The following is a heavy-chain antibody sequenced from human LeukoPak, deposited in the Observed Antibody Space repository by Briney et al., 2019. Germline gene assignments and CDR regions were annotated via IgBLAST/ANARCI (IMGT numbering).Heavy chain of an antibody. Sequence: PGGSLRLSCAASGFTFSSYSMNWVRQAPGKGLEWVSSISSSSSYIYYADSVKGRFTISRDNAKNSLYLQMNSLRAEDTAAYYCARDSDDYEGFDYWGQGTLVTVSS. J-gene: IGHJ4*02. D-gene: IGHD3-16*01. CDR1: GFTFSSYS. V-gene: IGHV3-21*01. CDR3: ARDSDDYEGFDY. CDR2: ISSSSSYI.